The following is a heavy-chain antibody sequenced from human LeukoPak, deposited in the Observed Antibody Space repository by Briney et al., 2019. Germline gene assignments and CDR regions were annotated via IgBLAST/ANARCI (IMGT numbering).Heavy chain of an antibody. V-gene: IGHV3-30-3*01. D-gene: IGHD1-26*01. CDR3: ARELVWELNYFDY. J-gene: IGHJ4*02. Sequence: GGSLRLSCAASGFTFSTYTIHWVRQAPGKGLEWVGFISSDGSNKYYADSLKGRFTISRDNSKNTLYLQMNSLRPEDTAVFYCARELVWELNYFDYWGQGTLVTVSS. CDR1: GFTFSTYT. CDR2: ISSDGSNK.